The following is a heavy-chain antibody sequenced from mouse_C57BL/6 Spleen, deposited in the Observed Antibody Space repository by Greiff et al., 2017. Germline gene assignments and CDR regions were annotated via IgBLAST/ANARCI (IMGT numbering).Heavy chain of an antibody. V-gene: IGHV1-15*01. CDR1: GYTFTDYE. Sequence: QVQLQQSGAELVRPGASVTLSCKASGYTFTDYEMHWVKQTPVHGLEWIGAIDPETGGTAYNQKFKGKAILTADKSSTTAYMELRSLTSEDSAVYFCTRSISYGYGGGSWFAYWGQGTLVTVSA. D-gene: IGHD2-2*01. CDR3: TRSISYGYGGGSWFAY. J-gene: IGHJ3*01. CDR2: IDPETGGT.